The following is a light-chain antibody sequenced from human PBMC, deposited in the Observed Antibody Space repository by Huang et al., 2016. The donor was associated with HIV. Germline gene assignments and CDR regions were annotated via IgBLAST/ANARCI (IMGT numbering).Light chain of an antibody. J-gene: IGKJ1*01. Sequence: EIVLTQSPATLSLSPGERATLSCRASQSVSRSLARYQQKPGQAPRLFISDASNRATGIPARFSGSGSGTDFTLTISSLEPEDFAVYYCQQRVNWPWTFGQGTKVEIK. CDR2: DAS. CDR1: QSVSRS. CDR3: QQRVNWPWT. V-gene: IGKV3-11*01.